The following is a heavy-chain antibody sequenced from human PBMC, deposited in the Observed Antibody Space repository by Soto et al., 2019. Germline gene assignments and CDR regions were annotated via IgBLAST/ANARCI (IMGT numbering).Heavy chain of an antibody. D-gene: IGHD3-10*01. V-gene: IGHV1-69*13. J-gene: IGHJ6*02. CDR3: ASRILWFGESYYYYGMDV. CDR1: GGTFSSYA. Sequence: SVKVSCKASGGTFSSYAISWVRQAPGQGLEWMGGIIPIFGTANYAQKFQGRVTITADESTSTAYMELSSLRSEDTAVYYCASRILWFGESYYYYGMDVWGQGTTVTVS. CDR2: IIPIFGTA.